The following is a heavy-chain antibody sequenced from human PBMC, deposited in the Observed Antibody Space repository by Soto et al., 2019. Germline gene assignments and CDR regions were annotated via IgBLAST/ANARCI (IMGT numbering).Heavy chain of an antibody. J-gene: IGHJ6*01. CDR1: GYSFSDYF. V-gene: IGHV1-2*02. Sequence: ASVKVSCKPSGYSFSDYFIQWVRQAPGQGLEWVAWINPKTAATNYAKKFQGRVSLTWDTSSTTAYMELTRLRPDDTAVYYCARIKWGMNYYNGMEVWGQGTTVIVSS. D-gene: IGHD1-26*01. CDR2: INPKTAAT. CDR3: ARIKWGMNYYNGMEV.